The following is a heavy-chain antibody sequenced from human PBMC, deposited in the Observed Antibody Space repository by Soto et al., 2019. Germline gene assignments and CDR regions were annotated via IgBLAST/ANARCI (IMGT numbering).Heavy chain of an antibody. D-gene: IGHD3-22*01. CDR3: ARDGYDSSGYYYRFDP. CDR2: ISAYNGNT. Sequence: GSVKVSCKASGYTFTSYGISWVRQAPGQGLEWMGWISAYNGNTNYAQKLQGRVTMTTDTSTSTAYMALRSLRSDDTAVYYCARDGYDSSGYYYRFDPWGQGTLVTVSS. CDR1: GYTFTSYG. V-gene: IGHV1-18*01. J-gene: IGHJ5*02.